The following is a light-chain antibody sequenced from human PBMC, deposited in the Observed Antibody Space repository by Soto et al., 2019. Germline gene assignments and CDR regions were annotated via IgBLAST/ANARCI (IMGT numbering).Light chain of an antibody. V-gene: IGKV3-15*01. Sequence: EIVMTQSPATLSVSPGERATLSCRASQNIKNNLAWYQQKRGQGPRLLIFGTSTRATGIPARFSGSGSGTLFTLTITSLQSEDFAVYYCQQYNNWPLITFGQGTRLEI. CDR2: GTS. CDR1: QNIKNN. J-gene: IGKJ5*01. CDR3: QQYNNWPLIT.